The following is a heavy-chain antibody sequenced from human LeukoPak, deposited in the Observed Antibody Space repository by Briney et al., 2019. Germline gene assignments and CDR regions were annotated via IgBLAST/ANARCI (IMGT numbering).Heavy chain of an antibody. V-gene: IGHV3-7*03. CDR1: GFTFSSYL. CDR3: ARDRLWFGELPSNWFDP. CDR2: IKQDGSEK. D-gene: IGHD3-10*01. J-gene: IGHJ5*02. Sequence: GSLRLSCAASGFTFSSYLMSWVRQAPGKGLEWVANIKQDGSEKYYVDSVKGRFTISRDNAKNSLYLQMNSLRAEDTAVYYCARDRLWFGELPSNWFDPWGQGTLVTVSS.